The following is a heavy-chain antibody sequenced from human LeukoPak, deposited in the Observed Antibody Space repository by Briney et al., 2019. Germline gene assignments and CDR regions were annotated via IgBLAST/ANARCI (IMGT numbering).Heavy chain of an antibody. V-gene: IGHV3-53*01. Sequence: PGGSLRLSCAASGLTVSSNYMSWVRQAPGKGLEWGSVIYSGGSTEYTDSVKGRFTISRDNSKNMVYLQMNSLRAEDTAVYYCAAGRSGYDQFDYWGQGTLVTVSS. CDR2: IYSGGST. J-gene: IGHJ4*02. D-gene: IGHD5-12*01. CDR3: AAGRSGYDQFDY. CDR1: GLTVSSNY.